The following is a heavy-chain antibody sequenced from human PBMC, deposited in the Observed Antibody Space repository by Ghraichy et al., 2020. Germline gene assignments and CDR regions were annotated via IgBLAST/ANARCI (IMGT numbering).Heavy chain of an antibody. CDR2: INHSGST. Sequence: SETLSLTCAVYGGSFSGYYWSWIRKPPGKGLEWIGEINHSGSTNYNPSLKSRVTISVDTSKNQFSLKLSSVTAADTAVYYCARLVGNYVPGDYWGQGTLVTVSS. D-gene: IGHD1-7*01. CDR3: ARLVGNYVPGDY. CDR1: GGSFSGYY. J-gene: IGHJ4*02. V-gene: IGHV4-34*01.